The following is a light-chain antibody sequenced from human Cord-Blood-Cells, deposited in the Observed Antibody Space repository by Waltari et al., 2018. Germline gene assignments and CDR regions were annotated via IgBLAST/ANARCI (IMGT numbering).Light chain of an antibody. CDR1: SSDVGGYNY. V-gene: IGLV2-11*01. CDR2: DVS. J-gene: IGLJ2*01. Sequence: QSALTQPRSVSGSPGQSVTISCTATSSDVGGYNYVSWYQQHPGTAPKLMIYDVSKRPSGVPDRFSGSKSGNTASLTISGLQAEDEADYYCCSYAGSYTFVVFGGGTKLTVL. CDR3: CSYAGSYTFVV.